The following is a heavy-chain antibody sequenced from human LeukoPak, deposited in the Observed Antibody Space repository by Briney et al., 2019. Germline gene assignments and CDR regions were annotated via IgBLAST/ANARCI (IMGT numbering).Heavy chain of an antibody. CDR3: ARQGGDMYQLLPNIYYYYYMDV. Sequence: PGESLKISCKGSGYSFTSYWIGWVRQMPGKGLEWMGIIYPGDSDTRYSPSFQGQVTISADKSISTAYLQWSSLKASDTAMYYCARQGGDMYQLLPNIYYYYYMDVWGKGTTVTVSS. J-gene: IGHJ6*03. V-gene: IGHV5-51*01. CDR2: IYPGDSDT. CDR1: GYSFTSYW. D-gene: IGHD2-2*01.